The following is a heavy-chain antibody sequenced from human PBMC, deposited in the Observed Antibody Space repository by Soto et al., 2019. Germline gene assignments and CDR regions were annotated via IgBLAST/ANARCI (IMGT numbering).Heavy chain of an antibody. Sequence: SETMSLTCAVSDGSISSSNWWSWVRQPPGKGLEWIGEIYHSGSTNYNPSLKSRVTISVDKSKNQFSLKLSSVTAADTAVYYCARIAVAGKRFDYWGQGTLVTVSS. J-gene: IGHJ4*02. CDR1: DGSISSSNW. D-gene: IGHD6-19*01. CDR2: IYHSGST. CDR3: ARIAVAGKRFDY. V-gene: IGHV4-4*02.